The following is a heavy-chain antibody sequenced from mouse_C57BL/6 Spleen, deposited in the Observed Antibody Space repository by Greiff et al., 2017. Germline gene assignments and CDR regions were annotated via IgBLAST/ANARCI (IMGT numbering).Heavy chain of an antibody. V-gene: IGHV1-82*01. CDR3: ARVYMGAMGC. D-gene: IGHD1-1*02. J-gene: IGHJ4*01. Sequence: VQLQQSGPELVKPGASVKISCTASGFAFSSSWMNWVQQRPGKGLEWIGRIYPGDGDTNYTGKFKGKATLTADKSSSTAYMQLSSLTSEDSAVYLCARVYMGAMGCWGQGTTVTVSS. CDR2: IYPGDGDT. CDR1: GFAFSSSW.